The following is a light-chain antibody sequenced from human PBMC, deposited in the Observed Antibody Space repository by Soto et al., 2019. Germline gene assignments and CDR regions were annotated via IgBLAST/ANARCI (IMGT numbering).Light chain of an antibody. Sequence: DIQMTQSPSSRSASVGDRVTITCRVSQGISNYLAWYQQQPGKVPKLLIYVASTLQSGVPSRFSGSGSGTDFTLTISSLQPEDVATYYCQKYNSAPWTFGQGTKVEIK. CDR2: VAS. CDR3: QKYNSAPWT. V-gene: IGKV1-27*01. CDR1: QGISNY. J-gene: IGKJ1*01.